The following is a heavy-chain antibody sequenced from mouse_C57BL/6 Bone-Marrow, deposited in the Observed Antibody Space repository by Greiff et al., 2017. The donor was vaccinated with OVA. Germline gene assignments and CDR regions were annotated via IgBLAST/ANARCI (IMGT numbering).Heavy chain of an antibody. CDR3: ARDSSCYLDY. D-gene: IGHD3-2*02. CDR2: IHPNSGST. J-gene: IGHJ2*01. CDR1: GYTFTSYW. Sequence: QVQLQQPGAELVKPGASVKLSCKASGYTFTSYWMHWVKQRPGQGLEWIGMIHPNSGSTNYNEKFKGKATLTVDKSSSTAYMQLSSLTSEDSAVYNCARDSSCYLDYWGKGTTLTVSS. V-gene: IGHV1-64*01.